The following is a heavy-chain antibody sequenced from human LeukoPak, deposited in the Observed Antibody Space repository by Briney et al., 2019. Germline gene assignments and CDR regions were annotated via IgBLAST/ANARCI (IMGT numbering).Heavy chain of an antibody. CDR1: GFTFSSYG. J-gene: IGHJ4*02. CDR3: ARVEASGYDYGAFDY. CDR2: IKQDGSAK. Sequence: GGSLRLSCAASGFTFSSYGMSWVRQAPGKELQWVANIKQDGSAKYYVDSVKGRFTISRDNAKNSVYLQMNSLRAEDTAVYYCARVEASGYDYGAFDYWGQGTLVTVSS. V-gene: IGHV3-7*01. D-gene: IGHD5-12*01.